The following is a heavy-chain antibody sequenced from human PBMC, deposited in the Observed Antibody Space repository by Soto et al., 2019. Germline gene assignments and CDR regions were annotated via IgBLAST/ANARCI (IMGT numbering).Heavy chain of an antibody. J-gene: IGHJ4*02. Sequence: QVQLVQSGAEVKKPGSSVKVSCKASGGTLSRSAISWVRQAPGQGLEWMGGIIPIFGPAIYAQKFRGRVSIIEDESTRTAYMEMSSLRSDDTAVDYCGTGSSWTKVESWGQGPLVTVSS. CDR3: GTGSSWTKVES. CDR1: GGTLSRSA. V-gene: IGHV1-69*01. D-gene: IGHD6-13*01. CDR2: IIPIFGPA.